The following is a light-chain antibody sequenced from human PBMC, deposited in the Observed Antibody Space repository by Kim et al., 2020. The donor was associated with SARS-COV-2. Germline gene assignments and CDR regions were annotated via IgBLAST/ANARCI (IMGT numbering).Light chain of an antibody. CDR3: TSYTRRTSIFV. CDR2: DVS. V-gene: IGLV2-14*03. CDR1: SSDLGAYSY. J-gene: IGLJ1*01. Sequence: QSALTQPASVSGSPGQSITISCTGTSSDLGAYSYVFWYQQHPGKAPKLMIYDVSNRPSGVSNRFSGSKSGSTASLTISGLQAEDEADYYCTSYTRRTSIFVFGTGTKVTVL.